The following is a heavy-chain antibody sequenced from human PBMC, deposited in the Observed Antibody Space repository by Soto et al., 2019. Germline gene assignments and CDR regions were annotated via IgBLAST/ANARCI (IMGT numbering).Heavy chain of an antibody. V-gene: IGHV3-74*01. CDR2: ISIDGSRT. CDR1: GFTSSSSW. J-gene: IGHJ4*02. CDR3: VMYSSGWW. D-gene: IGHD6-19*01. Sequence: GGSLRLSCAASGFTSSSSWMHWVRQAPGKGLVWVSRISIDGSRTNYADSVEGRFTISRDNARNTLYLQMNSLRAEDTAVYYCVMYSSGWWWGQGTLVTVSS.